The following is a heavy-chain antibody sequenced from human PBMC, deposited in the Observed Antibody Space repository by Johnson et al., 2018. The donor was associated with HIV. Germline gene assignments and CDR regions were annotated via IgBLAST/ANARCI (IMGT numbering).Heavy chain of an antibody. D-gene: IGHD3-22*01. J-gene: IGHJ3*02. CDR2: IKSKTDGGTT. CDR1: GFTFSNAW. V-gene: IGHV3-15*01. Sequence: VQLVESGGGLVQPGGSLRLSCAASGFTFSNAWMSWVRQAPGKGLEWVGRIKSKTDGGTTDYAAPVKGRFTISRDDSKNTLYLQMNSLRAEDTAVYYCARDVNYYDRSGSYGLHGAFDIWGQGTMVTVSS. CDR3: ARDVNYYDRSGSYGLHGAFDI.